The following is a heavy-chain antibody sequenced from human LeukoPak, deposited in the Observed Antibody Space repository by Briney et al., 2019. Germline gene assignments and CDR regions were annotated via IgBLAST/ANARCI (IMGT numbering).Heavy chain of an antibody. J-gene: IGHJ4*02. CDR1: GGTFSSYA. Sequence: GASVKVSCKASGGTFSSYAISWVRQAPGQGLEWMGGITPIFGTANYAQKFQGRVTITADESTSTAYMELSSLRSEDTAVYYCASSSGSYRVPGKFDYWGQGTLVTVSS. D-gene: IGHD1-26*01. V-gene: IGHV1-69*13. CDR3: ASSSGSYRVPGKFDY. CDR2: ITPIFGTA.